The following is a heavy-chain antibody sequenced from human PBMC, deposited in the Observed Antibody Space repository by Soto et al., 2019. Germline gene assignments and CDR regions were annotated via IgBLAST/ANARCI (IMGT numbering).Heavy chain of an antibody. V-gene: IGHV3-23*01. CDR3: AKREAVAGNSPYYYGLDF. Sequence: EVQVLDSGGGLVQPGGSLRLSCAASGFTFSRYAMSWVRQAPGKGLEWVSAISGGGSNTYYADSVKGRFTISRDNSKNTVYLQMNSLRAEDTAVYYCAKREAVAGNSPYYYGLDFWGQGTTVTVFS. CDR2: ISGGGSNT. J-gene: IGHJ6*02. D-gene: IGHD6-19*01. CDR1: GFTFSRYA.